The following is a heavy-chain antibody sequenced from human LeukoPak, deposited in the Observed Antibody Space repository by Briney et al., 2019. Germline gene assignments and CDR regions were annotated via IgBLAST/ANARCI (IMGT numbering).Heavy chain of an antibody. J-gene: IGHJ5*02. D-gene: IGHD6-19*01. CDR3: AREQVAVAGTRWFDP. Sequence: AGGSLRLSCAAPGFTFSDYYMSWIRQAPGKGLDWVSYISSSGSTIYYADAVKGRFTISRDNAKNSMYLQMNSLRAEDTAVYYCAREQVAVAGTRWFDPWGQGTLVTVSS. CDR2: ISSSGSTI. V-gene: IGHV3-11*04. CDR1: GFTFSDYY.